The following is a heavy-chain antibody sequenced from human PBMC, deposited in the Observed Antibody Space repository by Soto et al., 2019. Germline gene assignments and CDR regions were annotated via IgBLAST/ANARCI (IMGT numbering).Heavy chain of an antibody. CDR3: ARVSSKTMVRDYYYGMDV. CDR1: GDSVSSNSAA. V-gene: IGHV6-1*01. Sequence: SQTLSLTCVISGDSVSSNSAAWNWIRQSPSRGLEWLGRTYYRSKWYNDYAVSVKSRITINPDTSKNQFSLQLNSVTPEDTAVYYCARVSSKTMVRDYYYGMDVWGQGTTVTVSS. CDR2: TYYRSKWYN. J-gene: IGHJ6*02. D-gene: IGHD3-10*01.